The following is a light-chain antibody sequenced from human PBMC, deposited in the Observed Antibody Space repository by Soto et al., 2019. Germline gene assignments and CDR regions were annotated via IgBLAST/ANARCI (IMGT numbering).Light chain of an antibody. Sequence: EIVLTHSPATLSLSPGERATLSCRASQSVSTYLAWYQQKPGQAPRLLIYDASNSATGIPARFSGSGSGTDFTLTISSLEPEDFAGYYCQQRSNWLTFGGGTKVEIK. V-gene: IGKV3-11*01. J-gene: IGKJ4*01. CDR3: QQRSNWLT. CDR1: QSVSTY. CDR2: DAS.